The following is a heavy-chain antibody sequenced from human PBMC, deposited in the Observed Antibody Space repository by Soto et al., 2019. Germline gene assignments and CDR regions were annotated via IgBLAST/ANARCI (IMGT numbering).Heavy chain of an antibody. Sequence: GGSLRLSCAASGFTFSSYSMNWVRQAPGKGLEWVSYISSSSSTIYYADSVKGRFTISRDNAKNSLYLQMNSLRDEDTAVYYCAREVPVYYDSSGYPYWGQGTLVTVSS. V-gene: IGHV3-48*02. D-gene: IGHD3-22*01. CDR2: ISSSSSTI. J-gene: IGHJ4*02. CDR3: AREVPVYYDSSGYPY. CDR1: GFTFSSYS.